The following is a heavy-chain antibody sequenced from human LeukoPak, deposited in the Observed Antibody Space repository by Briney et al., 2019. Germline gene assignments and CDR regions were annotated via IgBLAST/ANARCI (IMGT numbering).Heavy chain of an antibody. CDR2: IYSTGST. CDR1: GGSISNYY. CDR3: ARHRPEGSYPLDS. V-gene: IGHV4-59*08. Sequence: PSETLSLTCTVSGGSISNYYWSWLRQPPGKGLEWIGHIYSTGSTTYSPSLKSRVIMSPDTSKNLFSLKVTSVTAADTAVYYCARHRPEGSYPLDSWGQGALVTVSS. J-gene: IGHJ4*02.